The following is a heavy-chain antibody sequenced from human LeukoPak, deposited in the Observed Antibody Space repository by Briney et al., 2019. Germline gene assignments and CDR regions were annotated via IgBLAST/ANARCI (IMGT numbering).Heavy chain of an antibody. D-gene: IGHD5-12*01. CDR2: ISSNGGST. CDR1: GFTFSSYA. Sequence: PGGSLRLSCAASGFTFSSYAMHWVRQAPGKGLEYVSAISSNGGSTYYANSVKGRFTISRDNSKNTLYLQMGSLRAEDMAVYYCARVFYSGYDAYFDYWGQGTLVTVSS. J-gene: IGHJ4*02. V-gene: IGHV3-64*01. CDR3: ARVFYSGYDAYFDY.